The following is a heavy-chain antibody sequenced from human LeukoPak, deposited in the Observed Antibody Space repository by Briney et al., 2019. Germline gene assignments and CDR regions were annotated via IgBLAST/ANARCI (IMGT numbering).Heavy chain of an antibody. Sequence: PSETLSLTCSVSGGSLSSSSYYWGWIRQPPGKGLEWIGSIYYSGSTYYNPSLKSRVTISVDTSKNQFSLKLSSVTAADTAVYYFARHVSGKTAAGTSLYYYYYMDVWGKGTTVTISS. D-gene: IGHD6-13*01. CDR2: IYYSGST. V-gene: IGHV4-39*01. CDR1: GGSLSSSSYY. J-gene: IGHJ6*03. CDR3: ARHVSGKTAAGTSLYYYYYMDV.